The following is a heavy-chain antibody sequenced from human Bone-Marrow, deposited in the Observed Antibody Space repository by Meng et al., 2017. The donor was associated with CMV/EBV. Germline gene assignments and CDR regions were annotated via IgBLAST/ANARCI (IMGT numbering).Heavy chain of an antibody. CDR1: GYTFTSYG. Sequence: ASVKVSCKASGYTFTSYGISWVRQAPGQGLEWMGWISAYNGNTNYAQKLQGRVTMTTDTSTSTAYMELRSMRSDDTAVYYCARDAGSGGSGSDYGPNTGMDVWGQGPTVTVYS. CDR2: ISAYNGNT. CDR3: ARDAGSGGSGSDYGPNTGMDV. D-gene: IGHD3-10*01. J-gene: IGHJ6*02. V-gene: IGHV1-18*01.